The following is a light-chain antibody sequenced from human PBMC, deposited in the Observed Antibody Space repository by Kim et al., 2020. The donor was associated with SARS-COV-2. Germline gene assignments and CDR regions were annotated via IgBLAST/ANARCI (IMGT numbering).Light chain of an antibody. CDR3: QKESGVPLT. CDR2: SAS. V-gene: IGKV1-27*01. CDR1: LDISTY. Sequence: DNQMTQSPSSLSASVGDRVTITCRASLDISTYLAWYQQKPGKAPKLLIYSASTLQSGVPPRFSGSGSGTDFTLTISSLQPEDVATYYCQKESGVPLTFGGGTKVDIK. J-gene: IGKJ4*01.